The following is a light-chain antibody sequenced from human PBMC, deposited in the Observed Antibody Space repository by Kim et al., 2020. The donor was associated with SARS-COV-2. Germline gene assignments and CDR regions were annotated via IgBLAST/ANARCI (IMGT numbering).Light chain of an antibody. J-gene: IGKJ5*01. CDR1: QSFSSW. V-gene: IGKV1-5*03. CDR2: KTS. CDR3: QKYNNVPIT. Sequence: DIQMTQSPSTLSASVGDRVTITCRASQSFSSWLAWYQQKPGKVPKLLIYKTSILESGVPSRFSGSGSGTEFTLTISSLQPDDFATYYCQKYNNVPITFGQGTRLDIK.